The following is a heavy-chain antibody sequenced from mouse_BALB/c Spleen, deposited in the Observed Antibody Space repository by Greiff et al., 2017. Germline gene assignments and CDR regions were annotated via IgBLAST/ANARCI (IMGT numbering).Heavy chain of an antibody. J-gene: IGHJ2*01. CDR2: INSNGGST. V-gene: IGHV5-6-3*01. CDR3: ARGGPFDY. Sequence: EVHLVESGGGLVQPGGSLKLSCAASGFTFSSYGMSWVRQTPDKRLELVATINSNGGSTYYPDSVKGRFTISRDNAKNTLYLQMSSLKSEDTAMYYCARGGPFDYWGQGTTLTVSS. CDR1: GFTFSSYG.